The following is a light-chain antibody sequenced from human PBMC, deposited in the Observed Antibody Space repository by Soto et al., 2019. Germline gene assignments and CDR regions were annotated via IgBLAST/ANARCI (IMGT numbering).Light chain of an antibody. V-gene: IGLV2-8*01. CDR1: SSDVGGYNY. CDR2: EVT. J-gene: IGLJ1*01. Sequence: QSVLTQPPSASGSPGQSVTISCTGTSSDVGGYNYVSWYQQHPGKAPQLMIYEVTKRPSGVPDRFSGSKSGNTASLTVSGLQAEDEADYYCVSYAGSNNFVFGTGTNVTVL. CDR3: VSYAGSNNFV.